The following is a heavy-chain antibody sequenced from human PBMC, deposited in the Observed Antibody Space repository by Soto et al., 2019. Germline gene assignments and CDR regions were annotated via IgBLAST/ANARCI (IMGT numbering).Heavy chain of an antibody. CDR3: ATSKGADSSSEY. Sequence: QLQLQESGPGLVKPSETLSLTCTVSGGSISSSSYYWGWIRQPPGKGLEWIGSIYYSGSTYYNPSLKSRVTISVDTSKNQFSLKLSSVTAADTAVYYCATSKGADSSSEYWGQGTLVTVSS. J-gene: IGHJ4*02. CDR1: GGSISSSSYY. D-gene: IGHD6-6*01. V-gene: IGHV4-39*01. CDR2: IYYSGST.